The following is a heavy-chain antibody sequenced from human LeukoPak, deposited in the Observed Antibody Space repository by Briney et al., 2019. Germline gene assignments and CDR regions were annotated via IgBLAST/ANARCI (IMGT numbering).Heavy chain of an antibody. CDR2: IYYSGST. D-gene: IGHD6-13*01. Sequence: SETLSLTCTVSGGSISSSSYYWGWIRQPPGKGLEWIGSIYYSGSTYYNPSLKSRVTISVDTSKNQFSLKLSSVTTADTAVYYCARADYSSTWSHDYYYMDVWGKGTTVTVSS. CDR1: GGSISSSSYY. CDR3: ARADYSSTWSHDYYYMDV. V-gene: IGHV4-39*01. J-gene: IGHJ6*03.